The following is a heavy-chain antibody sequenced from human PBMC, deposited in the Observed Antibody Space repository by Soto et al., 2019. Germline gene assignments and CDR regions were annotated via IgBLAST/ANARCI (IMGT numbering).Heavy chain of an antibody. D-gene: IGHD1-7*01. CDR1: GFTFSSYG. V-gene: IGHV3-48*02. J-gene: IGHJ6*01. Sequence: GGSLRLSCAASGFTFSSYGMHWVRQAPGKGLEWVSYISSSSSTIYYADSVKGRFTISRDNAKNSLYLQMNSLRDEDTAVYYCAREIGLELRWYYYGLDVWGQGTTVTVSS. CDR2: ISSSSSTI. CDR3: AREIGLELRWYYYGLDV.